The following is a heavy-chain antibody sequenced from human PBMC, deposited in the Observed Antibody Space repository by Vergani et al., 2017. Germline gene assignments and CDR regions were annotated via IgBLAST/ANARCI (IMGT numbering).Heavy chain of an antibody. J-gene: IGHJ4*02. V-gene: IGHV3-30*02. Sequence: QVQLVETGGGVVQPGGSLRLYCATSGFSFNTYGAHWVRQAPGKGLEWVALIGYDGRIKYNVDSVKGRFTISRDTSKKTLSLQMRSLRADDTAVYYCAKDGRENSDYGYFDYWGQGTLVTVSS. CDR3: AKDGRENSDYGYFDY. CDR2: IGYDGRIK. D-gene: IGHD4-17*01. CDR1: GFSFNTYG.